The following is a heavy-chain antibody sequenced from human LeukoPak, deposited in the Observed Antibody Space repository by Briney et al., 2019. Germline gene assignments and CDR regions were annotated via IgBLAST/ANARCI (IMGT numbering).Heavy chain of an antibody. CDR1: GGAISTYY. CDR3: AREGAPGAFDI. Sequence: PSETLSLTCTVSGGAISTYYWNWIRQPPGKGLEWIGYIYYNGITNYNPSLKSRVTISLDTSKNQFSLKLSSVTAADTAVYYCAREGAPGAFDIWGQGTMVTVSS. V-gene: IGHV4-59*01. CDR2: IYYNGIT. J-gene: IGHJ3*02. D-gene: IGHD1-26*01.